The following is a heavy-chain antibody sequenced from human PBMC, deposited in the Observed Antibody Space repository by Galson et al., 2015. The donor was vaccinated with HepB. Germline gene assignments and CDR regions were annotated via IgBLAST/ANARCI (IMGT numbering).Heavy chain of an antibody. V-gene: IGHV1-46*04. D-gene: IGHD4-17*01. CDR2: INPSGGST. J-gene: IGHJ4*02. Sequence: SVKVSCKASGYTFTSYYMHWVRQAPGQGLEWMGIINPSGGSTSYAQKLQGRVTMTRDTSTSTVYMELSSLRSEDTAVYYCATTVAPYGDYFDYWGQGTLVTVSS. CDR1: GYTFTSYY. CDR3: ATTVAPYGDYFDY.